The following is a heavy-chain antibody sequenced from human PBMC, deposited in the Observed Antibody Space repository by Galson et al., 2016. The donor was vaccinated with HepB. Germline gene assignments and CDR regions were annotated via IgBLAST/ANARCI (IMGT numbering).Heavy chain of an antibody. Sequence: SLRLSCAASGFTFSDYAMTWVRQAPGKGLEWVSSISGSGSGTYIGDSVKGRFDVSRDNSKNTLFLQMNSLRVEDTAVYYCAKDREDSGDYAFDSWGQGTLVTVSS. CDR2: ISGSGSGT. V-gene: IGHV3-23*01. CDR3: AKDREDSGDYAFDS. J-gene: IGHJ4*02. D-gene: IGHD4-17*01. CDR1: GFTFSDYA.